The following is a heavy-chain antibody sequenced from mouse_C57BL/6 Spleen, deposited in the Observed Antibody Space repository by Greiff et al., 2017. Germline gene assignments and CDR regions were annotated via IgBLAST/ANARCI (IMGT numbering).Heavy chain of an antibody. V-gene: IGHV1-74*01. CDR3: AIGNYDEFFAY. J-gene: IGHJ3*01. CDR1: GYTFTSYW. Sequence: VQLQQPGAELVKPGASVKVSCKASGYTFTSYWMHWVKQRPGQGLEWIGRIHPSDSDTNYNQKFKGKATLTVDKSSSTAYMQLSSLTSEDSAVYYCAIGNYDEFFAYWGQGTLVTVSA. CDR2: IHPSDSDT. D-gene: IGHD2-1*01.